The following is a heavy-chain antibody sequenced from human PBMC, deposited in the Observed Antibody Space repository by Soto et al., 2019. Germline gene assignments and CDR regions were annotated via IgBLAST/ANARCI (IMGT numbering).Heavy chain of an antibody. CDR1: GGTFSSYA. J-gene: IGHJ6*02. V-gene: IGHV1-69*01. CDR3: ARSSLYDTLTGYPEAYYYYGMDV. D-gene: IGHD3-9*01. Sequence: QVQLVQSGAEVKKPGSSVKVSCKASGGTFSSYAISWVRQAPGQGLEWMGGIIPIFGTANYAQKFQGRVTITADESTSTAYMELSSLRSEDTAVYYCARSSLYDTLTGYPEAYYYYGMDVWGQGTTVTVSS. CDR2: IIPIFGTA.